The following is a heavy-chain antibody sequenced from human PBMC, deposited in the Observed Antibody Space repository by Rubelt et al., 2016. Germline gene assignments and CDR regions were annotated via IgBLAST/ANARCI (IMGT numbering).Heavy chain of an antibody. V-gene: IGHV3-48*04. D-gene: IGHD5-18*01. CDR1: GFTFSSYS. CDR2: ISGDLPTI. Sequence: EVQLVESGGGLVQPGGSLRLSCEGSGFTFSSYSMDWVRQVPGKGLEWVSFISGDLPTISYTDSVRGRFTLTRDNAKGSRYLQMDNLQAEDTAVDYCARGYLGNSFDYWGQGTLVTVSS. J-gene: IGHJ4*02. CDR3: ARGYLGNSFDY.